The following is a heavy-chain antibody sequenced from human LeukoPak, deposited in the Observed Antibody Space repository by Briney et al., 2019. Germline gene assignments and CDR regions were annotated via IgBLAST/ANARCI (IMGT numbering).Heavy chain of an antibody. J-gene: IGHJ3*02. D-gene: IGHD3-22*01. CDR1: GYTFTSYA. V-gene: IGHV1-3*01. CDR3: ARSHYYDSSGYYYGHAFDI. Sequence: ASVKVSCKASGYTFTSYAMHWVRQAPGQRLEWMGWINAGNGNTKYSQKFQGRVTITRDTSASTAYMELSSLRSEDTAVYYCARSHYYDSSGYYYGHAFDIWGQGTMVTVSS. CDR2: INAGNGNT.